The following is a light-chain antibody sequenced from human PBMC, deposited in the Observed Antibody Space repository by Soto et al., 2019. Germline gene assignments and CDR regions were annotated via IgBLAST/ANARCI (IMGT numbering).Light chain of an antibody. Sequence: SYELTQPPSVCVSPGHTASITCCGDKLGDKYACWYQQKPGQSPVLVIYQDSKRPSGIPERFSGSNSGNTATLTISGTQAMDEADYYCQAWDSSTVVFGGGTKLTVL. CDR1: KLGDKY. J-gene: IGLJ2*01. CDR2: QDS. CDR3: QAWDSSTVV. V-gene: IGLV3-1*01.